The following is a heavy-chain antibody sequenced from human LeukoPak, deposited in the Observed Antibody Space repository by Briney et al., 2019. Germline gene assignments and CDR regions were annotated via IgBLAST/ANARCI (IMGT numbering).Heavy chain of an antibody. Sequence: SETLSLTCAVYGGSFSGYYWSWIRQPPGKGLEWIGEINHSGSTNYNPSLKSRVTISVDTSKNQFSLKLSSVTAADTAVYYCARRSSSSGSGVDYWGQGTLVTVSS. V-gene: IGHV4-34*01. CDR2: INHSGST. D-gene: IGHD6-6*01. J-gene: IGHJ4*02. CDR1: GGSFSGYY. CDR3: ARRSSSSGSGVDY.